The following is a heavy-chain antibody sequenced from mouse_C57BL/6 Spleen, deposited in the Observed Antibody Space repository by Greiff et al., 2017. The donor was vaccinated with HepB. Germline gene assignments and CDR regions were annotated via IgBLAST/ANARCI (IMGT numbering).Heavy chain of an antibody. J-gene: IGHJ2*01. D-gene: IGHD2-1*01. CDR3: ARGEDYYGNPLGY. Sequence: EVQLQQSGPELVKPGASVKISCKASGYSFTGYYMNWVKQSPEKSLEWIGEINPSTGGTTYNQKFKAKATLTVDKSSSTAYMQLKSLTSEDSAVYYCARGEDYYGNPLGYWGQGTTLTVSS. V-gene: IGHV1-42*01. CDR2: INPSTGGT. CDR1: GYSFTGYY.